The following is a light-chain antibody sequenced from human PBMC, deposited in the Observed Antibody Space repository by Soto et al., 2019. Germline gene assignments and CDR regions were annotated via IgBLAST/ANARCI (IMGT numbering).Light chain of an antibody. Sequence: DIQMTQSPSSLSASVGDRVTITCRASESISRHLNWYQQKPGKAPNLLIYAASTLQNGVPSRFSGSGSGTVFTLTISSLQPEDFATYYCQQSYSTLSTSFGQGTRLEIK. CDR2: AAS. J-gene: IGKJ5*01. V-gene: IGKV1-39*01. CDR1: ESISRH. CDR3: QQSYSTLSTS.